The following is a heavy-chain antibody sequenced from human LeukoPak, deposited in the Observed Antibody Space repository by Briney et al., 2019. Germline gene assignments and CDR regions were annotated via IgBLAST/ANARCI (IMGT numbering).Heavy chain of an antibody. CDR1: GYTFTSYD. D-gene: IGHD2-2*01. J-gene: IGHJ6*03. Sequence: ASVKVSCKASGYTFTSYDINWVRQATGQGLEWMGWMNHNSGNTGYAQKFQGRVTITRNTSISTAYMELSSLRSEDTAVYYCAIVYCSSTSCPTGYYMDVWGKGTTVTVSS. CDR2: MNHNSGNT. V-gene: IGHV1-8*03. CDR3: AIVYCSSTSCPTGYYMDV.